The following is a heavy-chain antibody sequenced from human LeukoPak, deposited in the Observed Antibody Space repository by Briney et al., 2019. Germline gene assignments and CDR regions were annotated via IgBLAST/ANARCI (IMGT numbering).Heavy chain of an antibody. D-gene: IGHD3-22*01. V-gene: IGHV1-46*01. CDR1: GYTFTSYY. CDR2: INPSGGST. Sequence: GASVKVSCKASGYTFTSYYMHWVRQAPGQGLEWMGIINPSGGSTSYAQKFQGRVTMTRDMSTSTVYMELSSLRSEDTAVYYCARVGDSSGYYYGDFDYWGQGTLVTVSS. J-gene: IGHJ4*02. CDR3: ARVGDSSGYYYGDFDY.